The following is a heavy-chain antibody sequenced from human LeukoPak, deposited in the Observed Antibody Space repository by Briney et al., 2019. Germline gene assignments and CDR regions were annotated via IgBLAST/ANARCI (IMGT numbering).Heavy chain of an antibody. Sequence: GRSLRLSCAASGFTLDDYAMHWVRQAPGKGLEWVSGISWNSGSIGYADSVKGRFTISRDNAKNSLYLQMNSLRAEDTALYYCAKGHSSSWYSDYFDYWGQGTLVTVSS. CDR3: AKGHSSSWYSDYFDY. V-gene: IGHV3-9*01. D-gene: IGHD6-13*01. CDR2: ISWNSGSI. CDR1: GFTLDDYA. J-gene: IGHJ4*02.